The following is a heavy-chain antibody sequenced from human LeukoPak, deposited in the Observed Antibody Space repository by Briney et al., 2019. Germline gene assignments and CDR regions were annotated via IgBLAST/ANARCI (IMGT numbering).Heavy chain of an antibody. CDR1: GGTFSSYA. Sequence: GASVKVSCKASGGTFSSYAISWVRQAPGQGLEWMGGIIPIFGTANYAQKFQGRVTITTDESTSTAYMELSSLRSEDTAVYHCAREGGMATMNYWGQGTLVTVSS. CDR3: AREGGMATMNY. CDR2: IIPIFGTA. J-gene: IGHJ4*02. V-gene: IGHV1-69*05. D-gene: IGHD5-24*01.